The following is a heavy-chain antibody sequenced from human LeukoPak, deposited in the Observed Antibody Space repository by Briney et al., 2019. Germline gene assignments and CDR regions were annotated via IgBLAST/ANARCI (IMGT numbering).Heavy chain of an antibody. CDR1: GGSFSGYY. Sequence: SETLSLTCAVYGGSFSGYYWSWIRQPPGKGLEWIGEINHSGSTNYNPSLKSRVTISVDTSKNQFSLKLGSVTAADTAVYYCARGGDIVVIQHAFDIWGQGTMVTVSS. D-gene: IGHD2-15*01. CDR3: ARGGDIVVIQHAFDI. V-gene: IGHV4-34*01. CDR2: INHSGST. J-gene: IGHJ3*02.